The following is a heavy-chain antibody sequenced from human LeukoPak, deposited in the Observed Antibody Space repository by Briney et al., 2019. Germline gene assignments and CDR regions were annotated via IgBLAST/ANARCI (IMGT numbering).Heavy chain of an antibody. CDR1: GYTFIGYY. CDR3: ARDVTGDQSWFFDL. Sequence: ASLKLSCKASGYTFIGYYMHWVRQAPGQGLEWMGWINPNSGGTNYAQTVQGRVTMTRDTSISTAYMELSRLRSDDTAVYYFARDVTGDQSWFFDLGGRGTLVTVSS. V-gene: IGHV1-2*02. CDR2: INPNSGGT. D-gene: IGHD7-27*01. J-gene: IGHJ2*01.